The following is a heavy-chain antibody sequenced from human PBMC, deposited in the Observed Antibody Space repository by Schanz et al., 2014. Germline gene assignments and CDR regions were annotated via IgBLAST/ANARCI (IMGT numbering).Heavy chain of an antibody. CDR3: AKDPSHGDYDYYFDY. D-gene: IGHD3-22*01. CDR2: ISSSGSYI. Sequence: EVQLLESGGGLVQPGGSLRLSCAASGFTFSSYAMSWVRQAPGKGLEWVSSISSSGSYIYYADSVKGRFSISRDNAKNSLYLQMNSLRAEDTAVYYCAKDPSHGDYDYYFDYWGQGTLVTVSS. V-gene: IGHV3-21*01. CDR1: GFTFSSYA. J-gene: IGHJ4*02.